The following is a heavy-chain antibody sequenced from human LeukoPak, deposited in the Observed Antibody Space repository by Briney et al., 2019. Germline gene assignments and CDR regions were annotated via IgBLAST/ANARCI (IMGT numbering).Heavy chain of an antibody. CDR1: GGSIGPYY. Sequence: SETLSLTCLLSGGSIGPYYWSWIRQAAGKGPEWIGRIYTTGTADYNPSLKGRVFLSVDTSMNEFSQKVSSVTAADTAVYYCARLGLRRGYSGYDYSDYWGQGTLVTVSS. V-gene: IGHV4-4*07. J-gene: IGHJ4*02. CDR2: IYTTGTA. CDR3: ARLGLRRGYSGYDYSDY. D-gene: IGHD5-12*01.